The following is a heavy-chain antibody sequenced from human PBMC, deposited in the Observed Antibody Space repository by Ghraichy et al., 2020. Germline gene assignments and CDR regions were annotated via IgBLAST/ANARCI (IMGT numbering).Heavy chain of an antibody. J-gene: IGHJ4*02. CDR1: GFTFSSYG. Sequence: GGSLRLSCAASGFTFSSYGMHWVRQAPGKGLEWVAVISYDGSNKYYADSVKGRFTISRDNSKNTLYLQMNSLRAEDTAVYYCAKELARGSDTRGVPYYFDYWGQGTLVTVSS. V-gene: IGHV3-30*18. CDR2: ISYDGSNK. D-gene: IGHD6-19*01. CDR3: AKELARGSDTRGVPYYFDY.